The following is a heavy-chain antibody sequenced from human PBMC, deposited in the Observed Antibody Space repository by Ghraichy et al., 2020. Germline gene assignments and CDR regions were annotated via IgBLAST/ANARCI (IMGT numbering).Heavy chain of an antibody. V-gene: IGHV4-59*01. J-gene: IGHJ2*01. Sequence: SETLSLTCTVSGGSISSYYWSWIRQPPGKGLEWIGYIYYSGSTNYNPSLKSRVTISVDTSKNQFSLKLSSVTAADTAVYYCARGPSTTSIYWYFDLWGRGTLVTVSS. CDR3: ARGPSTTSIYWYFDL. D-gene: IGHD2/OR15-2a*01. CDR1: GGSISSYY. CDR2: IYYSGST.